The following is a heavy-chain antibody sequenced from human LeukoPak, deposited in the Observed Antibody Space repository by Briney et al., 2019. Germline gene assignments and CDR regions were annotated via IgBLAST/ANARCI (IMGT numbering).Heavy chain of an antibody. V-gene: IGHV1-2*02. D-gene: IGHD3-10*01. CDR3: ARGSATMVRGVIITGNLHWFDP. CDR1: GYTFTGYY. CDR2: INPNSGGT. Sequence: GASVKVSCKASGYTFTGYYMHWVRQAPGQGLEWMGWINPNSGGTNYAQKFQGRVTMTRDTSISTAYMELSRLRSDDTAVYYCARGSATMVRGVIITGNLHWFDPWGQGTLVTVSS. J-gene: IGHJ5*02.